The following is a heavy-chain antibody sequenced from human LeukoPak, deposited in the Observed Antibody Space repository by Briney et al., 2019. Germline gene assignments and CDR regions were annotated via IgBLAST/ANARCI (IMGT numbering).Heavy chain of an antibody. V-gene: IGHV1-2*04. Sequence: ASVKVSCKASGYTFTGYYMHWVRQAPGQGLEWMGWINPSSGGTNYAQKFQGWVTMTRDTSISTAYMELSRLRSDDTAVYYCARARYSSGWTHAFDIWGQGTMVTVSS. D-gene: IGHD6-19*01. CDR3: ARARYSSGWTHAFDI. CDR1: GYTFTGYY. J-gene: IGHJ3*02. CDR2: INPSSGGT.